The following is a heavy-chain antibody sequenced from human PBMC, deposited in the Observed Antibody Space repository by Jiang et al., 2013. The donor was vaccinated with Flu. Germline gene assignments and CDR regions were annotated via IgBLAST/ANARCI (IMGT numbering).Heavy chain of an antibody. CDR2: IYHSGTT. V-gene: IGHV4-38-2*01. CDR1: GYSISSGYY. J-gene: IGHJ1*01. Sequence: PGLVKPSETLSLTCAVSGYSISSGYYWTWIRQPPGKGLEWIGSIYHSGTTYYSPSLRSRVAISLDTSNNHFSLRFSSLTAADTAIYYCATNVFLTSIEYFQQWGQGILVTVSS. CDR3: ATNVFLTSIEYFQQ. D-gene: IGHD2-21*02.